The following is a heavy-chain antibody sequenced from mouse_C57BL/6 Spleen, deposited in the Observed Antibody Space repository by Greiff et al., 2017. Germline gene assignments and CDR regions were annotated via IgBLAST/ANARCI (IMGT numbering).Heavy chain of an antibody. CDR2: ISDGGSYT. D-gene: IGHD1-1*01. CDR3: ARDYGSRYYYAMDY. Sequence: EVNLVESGGGLVKPGGSLKLSCAASGFTFSSYAMSWVRQTPEKRLEWVATISDGGSYTYYPDNVKGRFTISRDNAKNNLYLQMSHLKSEDTAMYYCARDYGSRYYYAMDYWGQGTSVTVSS. J-gene: IGHJ4*01. CDR1: GFTFSSYA. V-gene: IGHV5-4*01.